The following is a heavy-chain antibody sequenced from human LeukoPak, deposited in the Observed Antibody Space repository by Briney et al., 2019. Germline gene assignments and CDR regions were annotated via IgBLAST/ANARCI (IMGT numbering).Heavy chain of an antibody. J-gene: IGHJ4*02. CDR1: GGSISTYY. V-gene: IGHV4-59*08. D-gene: IGHD3-22*01. Sequence: PSETLSLTCTVSGGSISTYYWSWVRQPPGRGLEWVGYIYYSGSTTYNPSLKSRATISVDTSNNQFSLKLRSVTAADTAVYYCARGDPYYYDSSGFGYWGQGTLVTVPS. CDR2: IYYSGST. CDR3: ARGDPYYYDSSGFGY.